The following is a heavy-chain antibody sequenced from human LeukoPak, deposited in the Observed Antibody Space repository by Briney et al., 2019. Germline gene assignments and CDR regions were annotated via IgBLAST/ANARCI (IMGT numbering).Heavy chain of an antibody. CDR2: IYPGDSDT. CDR1: GYSFTSYW. J-gene: IGHJ3*02. Sequence: GESLKISCKGSGYSFTSYWIGWVRQMPGKGLEWMGIIYPGDSDTRYSPSFQGQGTISADKSICTAYLQWSSLKALDTAMYYCASLAYSSSWYFDAFDIWGQGTMVTVSS. D-gene: IGHD6-13*01. V-gene: IGHV5-51*01. CDR3: ASLAYSSSWYFDAFDI.